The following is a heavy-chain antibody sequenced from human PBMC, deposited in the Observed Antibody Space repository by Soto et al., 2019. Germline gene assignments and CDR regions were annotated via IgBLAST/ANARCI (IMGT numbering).Heavy chain of an antibody. Sequence: QVQLQESGPGLVKPSETLSLTCTVSGGYISSYYWTWIRQPPGKGLEWIGYIHYSGSTNYNPSLKSRVTMSIDTSKNQFSLKLSSVTAADTAVYYCARAFGSTMPSLFWGQGTLVTVSS. V-gene: IGHV4-59*01. CDR3: ARAFGSTMPSLF. CDR1: GGYISSYY. J-gene: IGHJ4*02. D-gene: IGHD2-2*01. CDR2: IHYSGST.